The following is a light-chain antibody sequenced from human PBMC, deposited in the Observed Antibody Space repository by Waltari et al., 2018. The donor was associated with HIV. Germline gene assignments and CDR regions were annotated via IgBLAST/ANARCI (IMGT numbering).Light chain of an antibody. CDR1: RSNVGASS. Sequence: QSVLTQPPSVSAAPGQQLTISCSGGRSNVGASSVSRYHHPPGAAPKLLIFDDDQRPSGIPDRFSGSKSGTSATLGITGLQTGDEADYYCATWDNRLTTVLFGGGTKLTVL. CDR3: ATWDNRLTTVL. J-gene: IGLJ2*01. CDR2: DDD. V-gene: IGLV1-51*01.